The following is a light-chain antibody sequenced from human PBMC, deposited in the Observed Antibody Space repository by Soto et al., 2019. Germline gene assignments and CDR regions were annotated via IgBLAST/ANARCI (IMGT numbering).Light chain of an antibody. CDR2: EVT. J-gene: IGLJ3*02. CDR1: RSDVGAYNY. CDR3: SSYTSRSTPV. Sequence: QSVLTQPASVSGSPGQSITISCTGTRSDVGAYNYVSWYQQHPGKAPKLLIYEVTNRPSGVSNRFSGSKFGNTASLTISGLQAEDEGDYYCSSYTSRSTPVFGGGTQLTVL. V-gene: IGLV2-14*01.